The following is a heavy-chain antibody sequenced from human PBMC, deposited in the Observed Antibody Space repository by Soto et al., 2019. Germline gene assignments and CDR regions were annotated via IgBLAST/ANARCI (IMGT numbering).Heavy chain of an antibody. CDR1: GYTLSVYF. V-gene: IGHV1-69*01. CDR3: ARDSRKVTMVRGNYGMDV. Sequence: SVKRYRKTAGYTLSVYFIGCGRQDRGLGPEWMGWIIPDSGDAQYAQRVQGRVTITADESTSTSYMVLSSLRSEDTAVYYCARDSRKVTMVRGNYGMDVWGQGTTVTASS. D-gene: IGHD3-10*01. CDR2: IIPDSGDA. J-gene: IGHJ6*02.